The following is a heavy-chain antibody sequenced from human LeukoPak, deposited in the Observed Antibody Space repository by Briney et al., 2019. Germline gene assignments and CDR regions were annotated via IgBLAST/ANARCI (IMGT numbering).Heavy chain of an antibody. J-gene: IGHJ5*02. CDR3: ARHNYPNWFDP. Sequence: PSETLSLTCSVSHYSISSGYYWGWIRQSPGKGLEWIGRIYTSGSTNYNPSLKSRATMSVDTSKNQFSLKLSSVTAADTAVYYCARHNYPNWFDPWGQGTLVTVSS. D-gene: IGHD1-1*01. CDR1: HYSISSGYY. CDR2: IYTSGST. V-gene: IGHV4-38-2*01.